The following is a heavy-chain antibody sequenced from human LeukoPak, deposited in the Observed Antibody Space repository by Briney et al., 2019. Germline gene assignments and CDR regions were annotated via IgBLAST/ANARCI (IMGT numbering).Heavy chain of an antibody. Sequence: SETLSLTCAVYGGSFSGYYWSWIRQPPGKGLEWIGEINHSGSTNYNPSLKSRVTISVDTSKNQFSLKLSSVTAADTAVYYCARVGYDYLDYWGQGTLVTVSS. V-gene: IGHV4-34*01. D-gene: IGHD2-2*03. J-gene: IGHJ4*02. CDR2: INHSGST. CDR1: GGSFSGYY. CDR3: ARVGYDYLDY.